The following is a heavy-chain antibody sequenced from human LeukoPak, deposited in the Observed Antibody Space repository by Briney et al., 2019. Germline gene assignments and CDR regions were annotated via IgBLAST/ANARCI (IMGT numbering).Heavy chain of an antibody. CDR2: ISHDGSNK. CDR3: AKELVGATPYYYYGMDV. CDR1: GFTFSSCG. J-gene: IGHJ6*02. Sequence: GGSLRLSCAASGFTFSSCGMHWVRQAPGKGLEWVAVISHDGSNKYYADSVKDRFTISRDNSKNTLYLQMNSLRAEDTAVYYCAKELVGATPYYYYGMDVWGQGTTVTVSS. D-gene: IGHD1-26*01. V-gene: IGHV3-30*18.